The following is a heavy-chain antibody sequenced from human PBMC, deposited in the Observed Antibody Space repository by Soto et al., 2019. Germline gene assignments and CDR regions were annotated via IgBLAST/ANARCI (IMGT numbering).Heavy chain of an antibody. Sequence: PSETLSLTCTVSGGSISSYYWSWIRQPPGKGLEWIEYIYYSGSTNYNPSLKSRVTISADTSKNQFSLKLSSVTAADTAVYYCASAPYYYDSSGETWGQGTLVTVSS. J-gene: IGHJ4*02. V-gene: IGHV4-59*01. D-gene: IGHD3-22*01. CDR2: IYYSGST. CDR1: GGSISSYY. CDR3: ASAPYYYDSSGET.